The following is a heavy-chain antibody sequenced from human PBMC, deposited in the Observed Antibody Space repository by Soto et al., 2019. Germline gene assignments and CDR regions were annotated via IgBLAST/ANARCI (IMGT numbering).Heavy chain of an antibody. D-gene: IGHD1-26*01. CDR2: ISSSGSTI. Sequence: GGSLRLSCAASGFTFSDYYMSWIRQAPGKGLEWVSYISSSGSTIYCADSVKGRFTISRDNAKNSLYLQMNSLRAEDTAVYYCARLGGRVPNYYYYMDVWGKGTTVTVSS. CDR1: GFTFSDYY. J-gene: IGHJ6*03. CDR3: ARLGGRVPNYYYYMDV. V-gene: IGHV3-11*01.